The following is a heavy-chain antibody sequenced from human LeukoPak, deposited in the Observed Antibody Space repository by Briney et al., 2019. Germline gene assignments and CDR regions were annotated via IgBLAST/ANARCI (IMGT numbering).Heavy chain of an antibody. J-gene: IGHJ4*02. CDR2: IRYDGSNK. CDR3: AKDRGITARPYAFDS. CDR1: GFTFSSYG. D-gene: IGHD6-6*01. Sequence: GGSLRLSCAASGFTFSSYGMHWVRQAPGKGLEWVAFIRYDGSNKYYADSVKGRFTISRDNSKNTLYLQMNSLRAEDTAVYYCAKDRGITARPYAFDSWGQGTLVTVSS. V-gene: IGHV3-30*02.